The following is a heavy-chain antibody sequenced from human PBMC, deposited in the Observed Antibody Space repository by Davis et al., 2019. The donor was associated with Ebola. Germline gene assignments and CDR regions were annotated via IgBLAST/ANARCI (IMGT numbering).Heavy chain of an antibody. CDR3: ARDPGFLEWLPYYYYGMDV. CDR2: ISAYNGNT. CDR1: GYTFTSYG. V-gene: IGHV1-18*01. J-gene: IGHJ6*02. D-gene: IGHD3-3*01. Sequence: ASVKVSCKASGYTFTSYGISWVRQAPGQGLEWMGWISAYNGNTNYAQKHQGRVTMTTDTSTSTAYMELRSLRSDDTAVYYCARDPGFLEWLPYYYYGMDVWGQGTTVTVSS.